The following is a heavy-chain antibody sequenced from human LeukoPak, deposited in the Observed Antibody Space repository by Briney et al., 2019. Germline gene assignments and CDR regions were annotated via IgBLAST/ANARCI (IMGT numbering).Heavy chain of an antibody. CDR2: IYYSGST. CDR1: GGSISSSSYY. J-gene: IGHJ4*02. Sequence: SETLSLTCTVSGGSISSSSYYWGWIRQPPGKGLEWIGSIYYSGSTYYNPSLKSRVTISVDTSKNQFSLKLSPVTAADTAVYYCARQFVGYSFFDYWGQGTLVTVSS. V-gene: IGHV4-39*01. D-gene: IGHD5-18*01. CDR3: ARQFVGYSFFDY.